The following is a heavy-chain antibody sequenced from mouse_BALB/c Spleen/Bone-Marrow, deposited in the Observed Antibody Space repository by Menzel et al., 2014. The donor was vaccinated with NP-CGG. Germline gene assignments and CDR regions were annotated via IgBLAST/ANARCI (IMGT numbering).Heavy chain of an antibody. Sequence: QVQLQQSGPELVKPGASVRISCKASGYTFTSYYIHWVKQRPGQGLEWIGWIYPGNVNTKYNEKFKGKATLTADKSSSTVYMQLSSLTSEDSAVYFCAREGSYGNSYLAWFAYWGQGTLVTVSA. CDR3: AREGSYGNSYLAWFAY. J-gene: IGHJ3*01. CDR2: IYPGNVNT. CDR1: GYTFTSYY. D-gene: IGHD2-1*01. V-gene: IGHV1S56*01.